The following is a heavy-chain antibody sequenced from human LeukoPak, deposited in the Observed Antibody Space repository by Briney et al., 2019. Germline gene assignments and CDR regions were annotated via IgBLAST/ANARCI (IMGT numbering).Heavy chain of an antibody. V-gene: IGHV1-2*02. CDR3: ARVKGIAVAGPPFDY. J-gene: IGHJ4*02. CDR2: INPNSGGT. Sequence: ASVKVSCKASGYTFTGYYMHWVRQAPGQGLEWMGWINPNSGGTNYAQKFQGRVTMTRDTSISTAYMELSSLRSEDTAVYYCARVKGIAVAGPPFDYWGQGTLVTVSS. D-gene: IGHD6-19*01. CDR1: GYTFTGYY.